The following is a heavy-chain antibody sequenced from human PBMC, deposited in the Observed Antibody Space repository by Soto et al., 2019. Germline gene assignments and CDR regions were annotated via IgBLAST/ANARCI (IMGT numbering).Heavy chain of an antibody. J-gene: IGHJ4*02. Sequence: KTSETLSLTCAVSGGSISSSNWWSWVRQPPGKGLEWIGEIYHSGSTNYNPSLKSRVTISVDKSKNQFSLKLSSVTAADTAVYYCASLRRDGYGRAGYFDYWGQGALVTVSS. CDR1: GGSISSSNW. D-gene: IGHD5-12*01. V-gene: IGHV4-4*02. CDR2: IYHSGST. CDR3: ASLRRDGYGRAGYFDY.